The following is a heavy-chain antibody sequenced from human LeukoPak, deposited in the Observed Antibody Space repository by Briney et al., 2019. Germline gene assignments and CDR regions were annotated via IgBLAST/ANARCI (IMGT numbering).Heavy chain of an antibody. D-gene: IGHD4-17*01. CDR3: ARGAREYGEDFDY. J-gene: IGHJ4*02. CDR2: IYYSGST. Sequence: SETLSLTCTVSGGSISSSSYYWGWIRQPPGKGLEWIGYIYYSGSTNYNPSFKSRVTISVDTSKNQISLKLSSVTAADTAVYYCARGAREYGEDFDYWGQGTLVTVSS. V-gene: IGHV4-61*05. CDR1: GGSISSSSYY.